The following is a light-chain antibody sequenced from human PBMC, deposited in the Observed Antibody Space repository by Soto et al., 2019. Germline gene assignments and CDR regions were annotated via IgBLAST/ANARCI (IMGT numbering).Light chain of an antibody. J-gene: IGLJ2*01. V-gene: IGLV2-23*01. CDR2: EGS. Sequence: QSALTQPASVYGSPGQSITISCTGTSSDVGRYNLVSWYQQHPGKAPQLMIYEGSKRPSGVSNRFSGSKSGNTASLTISGLQAEDEADYYCCSYAGSSIVVFGGGTKLTVL. CDR1: SSDVGRYNL. CDR3: CSYAGSSIVV.